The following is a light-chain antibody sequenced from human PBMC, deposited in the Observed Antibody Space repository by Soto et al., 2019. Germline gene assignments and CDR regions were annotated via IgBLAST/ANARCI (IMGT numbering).Light chain of an antibody. J-gene: IGKJ1*01. CDR3: QQYHRYST. CDR2: DVS. Sequence: IQITQAPSTLSASVGDRVTITCRASQNINAWLAWYQQKPGKAPKLLIYDVSTLHSGVPSRFSGSASGTEFTLTISNLESDDFATYYCQQYHRYSTFGQGTKVDNK. CDR1: QNINAW. V-gene: IGKV1-5*01.